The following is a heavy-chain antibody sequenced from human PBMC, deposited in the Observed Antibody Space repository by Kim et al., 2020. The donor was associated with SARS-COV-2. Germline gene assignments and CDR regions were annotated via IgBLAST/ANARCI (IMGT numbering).Heavy chain of an antibody. CDR2: ST. V-gene: IGHV4-59*01. D-gene: IGHD6-13*01. Sequence: STKYNPSLKSRVTISVDTSKNQFSLKLSSVTAADTAVYDCAREGIAESFTYYFDYWG. J-gene: IGHJ4*01. CDR3: AREGIAESFTYYFDY.